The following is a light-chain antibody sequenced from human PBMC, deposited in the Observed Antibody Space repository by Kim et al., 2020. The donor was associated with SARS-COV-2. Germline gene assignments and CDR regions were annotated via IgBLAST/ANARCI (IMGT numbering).Light chain of an antibody. CDR2: TAS. V-gene: IGKV1-5*03. CDR1: QTINSW. Sequence: DIQMTQSPSTLSASVGDRVTMTCRASQTINSWLAWYQQKPGKAPKLLIYTASTLQNGVPSRFSGSKSGTEFTLTISSLQPDDFATYYCQQSHTASSLTFGGGTKVDIK. J-gene: IGKJ4*01. CDR3: QQSHTASSLT.